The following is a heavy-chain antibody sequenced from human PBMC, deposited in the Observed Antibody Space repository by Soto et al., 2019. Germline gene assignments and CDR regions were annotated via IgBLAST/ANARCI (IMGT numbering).Heavy chain of an antibody. V-gene: IGHV3-23*01. D-gene: IGHD6-13*01. CDR3: AKDRGLRRYSSSWYDKNENDY. J-gene: IGHJ4*02. Sequence: GGSLRLSCAASGFTFSSYAMSWVRQAPGKGLEWVSAISGSGGSTYYADSVKGRFTISRDNSKNTLYLQMNSLRAEDTAVYYCAKDRGLRRYSSSWYDKNENDYWGQGTLVTVSS. CDR2: ISGSGGST. CDR1: GFTFSSYA.